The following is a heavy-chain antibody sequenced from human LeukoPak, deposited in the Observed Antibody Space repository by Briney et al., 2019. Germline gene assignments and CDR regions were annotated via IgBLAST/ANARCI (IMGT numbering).Heavy chain of an antibody. D-gene: IGHD3-10*01. CDR3: GRHRSGSGTYFIDY. J-gene: IGHJ4*02. Sequence: GGSLRLSCVVFGFTFSSYSMIWVRQAPGKGLQWVADMKKDGSETKYVESVKGRFTISRDNAKNSLYLQMNSLRAEDTAVYYCGRHRSGSGTYFIDYWGQGTLVSVSS. CDR2: MKKDGSET. CDR1: GFTFSSYS. V-gene: IGHV3-7*01.